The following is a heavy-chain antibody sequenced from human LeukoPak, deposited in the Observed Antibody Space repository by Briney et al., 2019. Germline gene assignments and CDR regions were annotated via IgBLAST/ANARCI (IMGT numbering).Heavy chain of an antibody. V-gene: IGHV4-61*01. CDR1: GGSVSSGSYY. CDR3: AREWSHGSGSTSPAVDI. D-gene: IGHD3-10*01. CDR2: IYYSGST. J-gene: IGHJ3*02. Sequence: SETLSLTCTVSGGSVSSGSYYWSWIRQPPGKGLEWIGYIYYSGSTNYNPSLKSRVTISVDTSKNQFSLKLSSVTAADTAVYYCAREWSHGSGSTSPAVDIWGQGTMVTVSS.